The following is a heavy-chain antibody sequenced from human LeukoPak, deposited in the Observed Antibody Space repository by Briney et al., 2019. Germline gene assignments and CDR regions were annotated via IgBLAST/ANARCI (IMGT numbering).Heavy chain of an antibody. CDR3: ARALGSGWVYFL. V-gene: IGHV3-48*03. Sequence: GGSLRLSCAASGFTFSSYEMNWVRQAPGKGLEWVSYISSSGSTIYYADSVKGRFTISRDNAKNSLYLQMNSLRVEDTAVYYCARALGSGWVYFLGGQGTLVTVSS. J-gene: IGHJ4*02. CDR2: ISSSGSTI. CDR1: GFTFSSYE. D-gene: IGHD3-10*01.